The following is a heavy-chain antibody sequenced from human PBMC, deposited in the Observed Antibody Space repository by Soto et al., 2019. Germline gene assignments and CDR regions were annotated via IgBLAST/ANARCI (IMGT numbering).Heavy chain of an antibody. J-gene: IGHJ5*02. Sequence: GGSLRLSCAASGFTFSSYSMNWVRQAPGKGLEWVSSISSSSSYIYYADSVKGRFTISRDNAKNSLYLQMNSLRAEDTAVYYCARGSDETDGNWFDPWGQGTLVTVSS. CDR3: ARGSDETDGNWFDP. CDR2: ISSSSSYI. V-gene: IGHV3-21*01. D-gene: IGHD1-1*01. CDR1: GFTFSSYS.